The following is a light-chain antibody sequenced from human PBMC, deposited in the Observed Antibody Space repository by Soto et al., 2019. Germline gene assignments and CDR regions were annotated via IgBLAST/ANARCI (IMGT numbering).Light chain of an antibody. CDR2: GAS. CDR1: QSISRY. J-gene: IGKJ5*01. Sequence: IVLTQSPGTLSLSPVERTTLSCRASQSISRYLAWYQQKPGQGPRLLIYGASTRATGIPARFIGSGSGTEFTLTISTLQSEDFAVYYCQQYNNWPQITFGQGTRLEIK. CDR3: QQYNNWPQIT. V-gene: IGKV3-15*01.